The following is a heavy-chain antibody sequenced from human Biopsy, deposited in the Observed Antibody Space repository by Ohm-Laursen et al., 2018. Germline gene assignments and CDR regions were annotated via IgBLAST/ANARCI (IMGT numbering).Heavy chain of an antibody. V-gene: IGHV4-59*01. J-gene: IGHJ4*02. Sequence: PSDTLSLTCTVSGGSISSYYWTWIRQPPGKGLEWIGDVYYSGSTNRNPSLKGRVTILVDTSKNQFSLKLTSVTAADTAVYYCARESALAGDFDSWGQGTLVTVSS. CDR3: ARESALAGDFDS. D-gene: IGHD6-19*01. CDR1: GGSISSYY. CDR2: VYYSGST.